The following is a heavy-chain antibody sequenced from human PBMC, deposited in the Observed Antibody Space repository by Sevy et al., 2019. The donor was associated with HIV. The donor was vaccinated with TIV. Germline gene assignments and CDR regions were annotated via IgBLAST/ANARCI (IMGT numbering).Heavy chain of an antibody. CDR2: IGTAGDT. J-gene: IGHJ6*02. V-gene: IGHV3-13*01. CDR3: AGDQGRVCRGGSCYSVYGMDV. Sequence: GGSLRLSCAASGFTFSSYDMHWVRQATGKGLEWVSAIGTAGDTYYPGSVKGRFTISRENAKNSLYLQMNSLRAGDTAVYYCAGDQGRVCRGGSCYSVYGMDVWGQGTTVTVSS. CDR1: GFTFSSYD. D-gene: IGHD2-15*01.